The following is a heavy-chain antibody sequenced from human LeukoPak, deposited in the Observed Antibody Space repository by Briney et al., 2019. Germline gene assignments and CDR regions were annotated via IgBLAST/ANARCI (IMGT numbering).Heavy chain of an antibody. CDR2: IWYDGSNK. CDR3: AKDSSSIVGATRPSPFDY. J-gene: IGHJ4*02. D-gene: IGHD1-26*01. CDR1: GFTFSSYG. Sequence: GGSLRLSCAASGFTFSSYGMHWVRQAPGKGLEWVAVIWYDGSNKYYADSVKGRFTISRDNSKNTLYLQMNSLRAEDTAVYYCAKDSSSIVGATRPSPFDYWGQGTLVTVSS. V-gene: IGHV3-33*06.